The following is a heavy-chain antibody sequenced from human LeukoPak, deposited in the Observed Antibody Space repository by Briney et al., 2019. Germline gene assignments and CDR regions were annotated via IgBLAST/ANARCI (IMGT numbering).Heavy chain of an antibody. CDR3: AREWAGPSFDY. J-gene: IGHJ4*02. CDR2: IKQDGSEK. CDR1: GFTFSSYW. V-gene: IGHV3-7*01. Sequence: GGSLRLSCAASGFTFSSYWMSWVRQAPGKGLEWVANIKQDGSEKSYVDFVKGRFTISRDNTKNSLYLQMNSLRAEDTAVYFCAREWAGPSFDYWGQGTLVTVSS. D-gene: IGHD6-19*01.